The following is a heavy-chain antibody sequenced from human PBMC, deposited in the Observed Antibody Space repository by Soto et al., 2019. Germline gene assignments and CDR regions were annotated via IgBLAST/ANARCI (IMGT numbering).Heavy chain of an antibody. CDR3: ARMYSSGWRFDY. D-gene: IGHD6-19*01. Sequence: PSETLSLTCTVSGGSISSGGYYWSWISQHPGKGLEWIGYIYYSGSTNYNPSLKSRVTISVDTSKNQFSLKLSSVTAADTAVYYCARMYSSGWRFDYWGQGTLVTVSS. CDR1: GGSISSGGYY. J-gene: IGHJ4*02. CDR2: IYYSGST. V-gene: IGHV4-61*08.